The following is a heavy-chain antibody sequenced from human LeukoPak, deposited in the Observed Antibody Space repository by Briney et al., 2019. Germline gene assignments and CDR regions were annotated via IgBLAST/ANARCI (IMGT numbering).Heavy chain of an antibody. Sequence: GGSLRLSCAASGFTFSSYSMNWVRQAPGNGLEWVSDISSSSSTIYYADSVKGRFTISRDNAKNSLYLEMNSLRAEDTALYYCARTYYDFWSGYYSHEGNPFDYWGQGTLVTVSS. CDR3: ARTYYDFWSGYYSHEGNPFDY. D-gene: IGHD3-3*01. J-gene: IGHJ4*02. CDR1: GFTFSSYS. CDR2: ISSSSSTI. V-gene: IGHV3-48*01.